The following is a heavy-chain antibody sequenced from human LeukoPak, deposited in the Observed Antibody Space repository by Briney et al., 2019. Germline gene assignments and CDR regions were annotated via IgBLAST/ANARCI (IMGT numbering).Heavy chain of an antibody. CDR3: ARGGSSAWASFDN. Sequence: GGSLRLSCAASGITFSTYWMHWVRQAPGKGLVWVSRINGDGSSTTYADSVEGRFSISRDNAKNTLILQMNSLRAVDMAVYYCARGGSSAWASFDNWGQGTLVTVSS. CDR2: INGDGSST. CDR1: GITFSTYW. D-gene: IGHD6-19*01. J-gene: IGHJ4*02. V-gene: IGHV3-74*01.